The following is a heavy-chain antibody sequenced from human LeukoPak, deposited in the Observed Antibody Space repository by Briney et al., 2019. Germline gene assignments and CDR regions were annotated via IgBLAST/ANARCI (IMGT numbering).Heavy chain of an antibody. CDR1: GSSISSYY. V-gene: IGHV4-4*07. CDR3: ARAYKGTISLNYYYYMDV. J-gene: IGHJ6*03. D-gene: IGHD1-7*01. Sequence: SETLSLTCTVSGSSISSYYWSWIRQPAGKGLEWIGRIYNTGSANYNPSLKSRVTMSVDTSKNQFSLKLSSVTAADTAVYYCARAYKGTISLNYYYYMDVWGKGTTVTVSS. CDR2: IYNTGSA.